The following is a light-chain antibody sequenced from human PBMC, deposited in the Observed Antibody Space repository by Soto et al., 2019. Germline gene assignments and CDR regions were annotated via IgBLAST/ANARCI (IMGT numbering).Light chain of an antibody. CDR1: QSLGDY. V-gene: IGKV1-39*01. CDR3: QQGQATPYT. Sequence: DIQMSQSPSSLSASVGARITITCRARQSLGDYLNWYQQKPGMAPKLLIYRTSTVQSGIPSRFSGSGSGTQFTLTISGLRPEDFATYFCQQGQATPYTFGQGTILDIK. J-gene: IGKJ2*01. CDR2: RTS.